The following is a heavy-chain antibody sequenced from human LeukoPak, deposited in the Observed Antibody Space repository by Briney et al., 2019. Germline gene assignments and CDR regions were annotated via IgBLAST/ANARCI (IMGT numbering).Heavy chain of an antibody. CDR1: GFTFSNAW. D-gene: IGHD3-16*02. Sequence: GGSLRLSCAASGFTFSNAWMSWVRQAPGKGLEWVGRIKSKTDGGTTDYAAPVKGRFTISRDDSKNTLYLQMNSLKTEDTAVYYCTTTPYDYVWGSYRPPSGYWGQGTLVTVSS. J-gene: IGHJ4*02. V-gene: IGHV3-15*01. CDR2: IKSKTDGGTT. CDR3: TTTPYDYVWGSYRPPSGY.